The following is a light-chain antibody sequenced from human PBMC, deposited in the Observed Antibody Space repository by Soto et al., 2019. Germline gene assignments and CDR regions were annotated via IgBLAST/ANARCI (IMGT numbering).Light chain of an antibody. Sequence: VMLSQSPLSLPVTLGQPAAISCKSNRSLIYTDGDTFLTWFHQRPGQSPKPLIYRVSKRISGVPDRFSGSGSGTDFTLKISRVEAEDIGVYFCMQGTHWPPYTFGQGTKVEIK. CDR3: MQGTHWPPYT. V-gene: IGKV2-30*01. J-gene: IGKJ2*01. CDR2: RVS. CDR1: RSLIYTDGDTF.